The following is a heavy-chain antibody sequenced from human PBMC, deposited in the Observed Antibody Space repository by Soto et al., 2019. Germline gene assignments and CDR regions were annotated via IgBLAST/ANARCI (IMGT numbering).Heavy chain of an antibody. Sequence: SQALPLTCAISGESVSNIDAVWKCIRQSPSRGLEWLGRTYYRSRWHNEYALSVKSRMTINPDTSRNQFSLQLSSVTPEDTAVYFCAYVVRKSLHDFSSQRTLDIGSAGM. V-gene: IGHV6-1*01. J-gene: IGHJ6*01. D-gene: IGHD3-16*01. CDR1: GESVSNIDAV. CDR3: AYVVRKSLHDFSSQRTLDIGSAGM. CDR2: TYYRSRWHN.